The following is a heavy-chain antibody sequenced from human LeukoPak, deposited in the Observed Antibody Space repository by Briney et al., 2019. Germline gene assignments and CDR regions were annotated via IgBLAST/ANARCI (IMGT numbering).Heavy chain of an antibody. J-gene: IGHJ6*02. V-gene: IGHV3-30*04. Sequence: GRSLRLSCAASGFTFSSYAMHWVRQAPGKGLEWVAVISCDGSNKYYADSVKGRFTISRDNSKNTLYLQMNSLRAEDTAVYYCARAQYFDWLNYYYGMDVWGQGTTVTVSS. CDR2: ISCDGSNK. D-gene: IGHD3-9*01. CDR1: GFTFSSYA. CDR3: ARAQYFDWLNYYYGMDV.